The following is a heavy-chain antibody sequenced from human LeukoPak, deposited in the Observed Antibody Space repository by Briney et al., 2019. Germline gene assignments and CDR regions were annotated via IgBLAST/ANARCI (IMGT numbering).Heavy chain of an antibody. D-gene: IGHD6-6*01. CDR2: INPSGGST. V-gene: IGHV1-46*03. CDR1: GYTFTSYY. CDR3: AREAYSSSSPDYYYYYYMDV. Sequence: ASVKVSCKASGYTFTSYYMHWVRRAPGQGLEWMGIINPSGGSTSYAQKFQGRVTMTRDTSTSTVYMELSSLRSEDTAVYYCAREAYSSSSPDYYYYYYMDVWGKGTTVTVSS. J-gene: IGHJ6*03.